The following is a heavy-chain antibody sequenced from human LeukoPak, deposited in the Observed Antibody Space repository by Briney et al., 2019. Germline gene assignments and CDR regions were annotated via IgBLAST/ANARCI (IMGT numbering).Heavy chain of an antibody. CDR3: AREKKDRRGVDY. CDR1: GYTFTSYY. J-gene: IGHJ4*02. D-gene: IGHD2-15*01. Sequence: ASVKVSCKASGYTFTSYYMHWVRQAPGQGLEWMGIINPSGGSTSYAQKLQGRVTMTTDTSTSTAYMELRSLRSDDTAVYYCAREKKDRRGVDYWGQGTLVTVSS. V-gene: IGHV1-46*01. CDR2: INPSGGST.